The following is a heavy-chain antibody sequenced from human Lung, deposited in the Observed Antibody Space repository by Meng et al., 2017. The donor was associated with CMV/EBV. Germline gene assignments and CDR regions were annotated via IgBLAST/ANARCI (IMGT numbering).Heavy chain of an antibody. CDR1: GFTFSSYG. D-gene: IGHD6-19*01. J-gene: IGHJ6*02. Sequence: GGSLRLXCAASGFTFSSYGMHWVRQAPGKGLEWVAFIRYDGSNKYYADSVKGRFTISRDNSKNTLYLQMNSLRAEDTAVYYCARALFQQWPTRTGYYGMDVWGQGTTVTVS. CDR3: ARALFQQWPTRTGYYGMDV. V-gene: IGHV3-30*02. CDR2: IRYDGSNK.